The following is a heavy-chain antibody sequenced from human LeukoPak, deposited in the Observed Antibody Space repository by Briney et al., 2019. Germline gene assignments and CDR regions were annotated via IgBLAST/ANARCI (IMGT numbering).Heavy chain of an antibody. CDR3: ARAQPIDLIDY. CDR1: GFTFSSYG. D-gene: IGHD1-14*01. CDR2: ISSSSSTI. Sequence: HPGGSLRLSCAASGFTFSSYGMTWVRQAPGKGLEWVSYISSSSSTIYYADSVKGRFTISRDNSKNTLYLQMNSLRAEDTAVYYCARAQPIDLIDYWGQGTLVTVSS. J-gene: IGHJ4*02. V-gene: IGHV3-48*01.